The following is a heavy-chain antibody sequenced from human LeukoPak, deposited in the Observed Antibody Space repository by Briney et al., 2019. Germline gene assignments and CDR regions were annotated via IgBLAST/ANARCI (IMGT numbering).Heavy chain of an antibody. Sequence: PGGSLRLSCEASGFTLSSYGIHWVRQAPGKGLEWVAVIWYDGSNKYYADSVKGRFTISRDNSKNTLYLQMNSLRAEDTAVYYCARDRYGDQGSYYYGMDVWGQGTTVTVSS. V-gene: IGHV3-33*08. CDR2: IWYDGSNK. J-gene: IGHJ6*02. D-gene: IGHD4-17*01. CDR1: GFTLSSYG. CDR3: ARDRYGDQGSYYYGMDV.